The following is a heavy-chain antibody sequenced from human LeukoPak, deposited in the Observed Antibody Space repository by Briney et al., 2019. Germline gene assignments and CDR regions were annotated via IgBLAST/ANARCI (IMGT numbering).Heavy chain of an antibody. D-gene: IGHD3-10*01. CDR3: ARARGGYSGSGSFDP. Sequence: PGGSLRLSCAASGFTFSSYEMNWVRQAPGKGLEWVSYISSSGSTIYYADSVKGRFTISRDNAKDSLYLQMNSLRAEDTAVYYCARARGGYSGSGSFDPWGQGTLVTVSS. V-gene: IGHV3-48*03. CDR2: ISSSGSTI. J-gene: IGHJ5*02. CDR1: GFTFSSYE.